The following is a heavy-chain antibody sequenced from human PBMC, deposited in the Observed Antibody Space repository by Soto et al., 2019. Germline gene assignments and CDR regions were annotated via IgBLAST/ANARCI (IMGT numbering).Heavy chain of an antibody. J-gene: IGHJ4*02. V-gene: IGHV1-69*13. D-gene: IGHD3-22*01. CDR3: ARQFDYESSGYYYAY. Sequence: SVKVSCKASGGTFSRYTISWVRQAPGQGLEWMGGITPVFGTANYAQKFQGRVTIAADESTSTAYMELSSLRSGDTAVYYCARQFDYESSGYYYAYWGQGTVVTVS. CDR1: GGTFSRYT. CDR2: ITPVFGTA.